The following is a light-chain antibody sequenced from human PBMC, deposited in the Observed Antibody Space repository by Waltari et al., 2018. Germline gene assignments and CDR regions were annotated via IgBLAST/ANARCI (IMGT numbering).Light chain of an antibody. CDR1: QSISGY. Sequence: DIQMTQTPSNLSASVGDRVTITCRASQSISGYLAWYQQKPGKAPKLLIYKASSLESGVPSRFSGSGSGTTFTLTISSLQPDDFATYFCQQYNTFSGTFGQGTTVEVK. CDR3: QQYNTFSGT. CDR2: KAS. J-gene: IGKJ1*01. V-gene: IGKV1-5*03.